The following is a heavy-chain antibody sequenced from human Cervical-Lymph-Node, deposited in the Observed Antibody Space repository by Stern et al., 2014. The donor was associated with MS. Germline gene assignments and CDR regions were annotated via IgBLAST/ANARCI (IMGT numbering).Heavy chain of an antibody. CDR1: GYTFTSYA. V-gene: IGHV1-3*01. CDR3: ARDRIAARNWFDP. D-gene: IGHD6-6*01. Sequence: VHLVESGAEVKKPGASVKVSCKASGYTFTSYAMHWVRQAPGQRLEWMGWINAGNGNTKYSQKFQGRVTITRDTSASTAYMELSSLRSEDTAVYYCARDRIAARNWFDPWGQGTLVTVSS. CDR2: INAGNGNT. J-gene: IGHJ5*02.